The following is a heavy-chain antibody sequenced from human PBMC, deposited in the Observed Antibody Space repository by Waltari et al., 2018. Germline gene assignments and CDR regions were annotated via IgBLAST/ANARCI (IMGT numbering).Heavy chain of an antibody. J-gene: IGHJ4*02. CDR3: ARGRDSSGFGY. CDR1: GFTFSRYS. V-gene: IGHV3-48*04. Sequence: EVQLVESGGGLVQPGGSLRLYCAASGFTFSRYSMNWVRQAPGKGLEWVSYISSSSSTIYYADSVKGRFTISRDNAKNSLYLQMNSLRAEDTAVYYCARGRDSSGFGYWGQGTLVTVSS. CDR2: ISSSSSTI. D-gene: IGHD3-22*01.